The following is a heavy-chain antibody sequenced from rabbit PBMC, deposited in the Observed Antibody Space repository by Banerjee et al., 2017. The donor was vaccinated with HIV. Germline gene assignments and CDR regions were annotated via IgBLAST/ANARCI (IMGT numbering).Heavy chain of an antibody. J-gene: IGHJ4*01. Sequence: QEQLVESGGGLVTPEGSLTLTCTASGLDFSGSYWICWVRQAPGKGLEWIACIYAGSSGSTYYASWAKGRFTISKTSSTTVTLQMTSLTAADTATYFCARLALYGGSSDLWGPGTLVTVS. CDR3: ARLALYGGSSDL. V-gene: IGHV1S45*01. CDR2: IYAGSSGST. D-gene: IGHD8-1*01. CDR1: GLDFSGSYW.